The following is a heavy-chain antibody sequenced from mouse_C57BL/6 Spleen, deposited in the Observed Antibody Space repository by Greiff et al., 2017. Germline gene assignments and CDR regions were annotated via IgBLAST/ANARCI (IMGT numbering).Heavy chain of an antibody. D-gene: IGHD2-4*01. CDR2: IYPGSGNT. CDR3: ARPGYDYDEVYWYFDV. CDR1: GYSFTSYY. Sequence: QVQLQQSGPELVKPGASVKISCKASGYSFTSYYIHWVKQRPGQGLAWIGWIYPGSGNTKYNEKFKGKATLTADTSSSTAYMQLSSLTSEDSAVYYCARPGYDYDEVYWYFDVWGTGTTVTVSS. J-gene: IGHJ1*03. V-gene: IGHV1-66*01.